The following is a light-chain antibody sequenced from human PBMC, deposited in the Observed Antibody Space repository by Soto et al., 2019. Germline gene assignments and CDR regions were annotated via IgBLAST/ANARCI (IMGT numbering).Light chain of an antibody. CDR1: SSNIGAGYD. J-gene: IGLJ1*01. Sequence: SVLTQPPSVSAAPGQKVTISCTGSSSNIGAGYDVHWYQQLPGTAPKLLIYGNSNRPSGVPDRFSGSKSGTSASLAITGLQAEDEADYYCQSYDSSLSGSRVFGTGTKVTV. CDR2: GNS. CDR3: QSYDSSLSGSRV. V-gene: IGLV1-40*01.